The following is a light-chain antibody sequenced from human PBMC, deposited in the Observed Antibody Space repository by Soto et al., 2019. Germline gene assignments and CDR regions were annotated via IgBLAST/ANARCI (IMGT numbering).Light chain of an antibody. V-gene: IGLV1-44*01. CDR2: ENN. Sequence: QSVLTQAPSASGTPGQTVAISCSGSNSNIGSNPVNWYQQFPGTAPNFLMYENNKRPSGVPDRFSGSKSDTSASLAISGLLSEDESTYYCAAWDDSLNGSVFGGGTKLTVL. CDR1: NSNIGSNP. CDR3: AAWDDSLNGSV. J-gene: IGLJ3*02.